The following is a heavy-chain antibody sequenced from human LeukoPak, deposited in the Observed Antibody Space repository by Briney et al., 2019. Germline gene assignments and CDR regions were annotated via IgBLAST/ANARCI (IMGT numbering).Heavy chain of an antibody. CDR3: ARDGAAASLKRLSRPNDWFDP. Sequence: ASVKVSCKASGYTFTGYYMHWVRQAPGQGLEWMGRINPNSGGTYYAQKLQGRVTITTDTSTSTAYMELRSLRSDDTAVYYCARDGAAASLKRLSRPNDWFDPWGQGTLVTVSS. D-gene: IGHD3-16*02. V-gene: IGHV1-2*06. J-gene: IGHJ5*02. CDR1: GYTFTGYY. CDR2: INPNSGGT.